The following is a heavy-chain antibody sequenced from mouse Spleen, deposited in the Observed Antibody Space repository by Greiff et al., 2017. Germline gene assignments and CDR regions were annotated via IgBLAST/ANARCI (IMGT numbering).Heavy chain of an antibody. V-gene: IGHV1-50*01. D-gene: IGHD2-4*01. CDR2: IDPSDSYT. Sequence: QVQLQQPGAELVKPGASVKLSCKASGYTFTSYWMQWVKQRPGQGLEWIGEIDPSDSYTNYNQKFKGKATLTVDTSSSTAYMQLSSLTSEDSAVYYCASIYYDYDFWGQGTLVTVSA. CDR3: ASIYYDYDF. J-gene: IGHJ3*01. CDR1: GYTFTSYW.